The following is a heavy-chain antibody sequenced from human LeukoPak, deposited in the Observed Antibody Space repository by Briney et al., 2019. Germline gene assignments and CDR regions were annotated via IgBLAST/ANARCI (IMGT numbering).Heavy chain of an antibody. D-gene: IGHD3-3*01. V-gene: IGHV3-11*04. Sequence: PGGSLRLSCAASGFTFSDYYMSWIRQAPGKGLEWVSYISSSGSTIYYADSVKGRFTISRDNAKNSLYLQMNSLRAEDTAVFYCARGNDAFWSGSVMDVWGKGTTVTVSS. J-gene: IGHJ6*04. CDR3: ARGNDAFWSGSVMDV. CDR1: GFTFSDYY. CDR2: ISSSGSTI.